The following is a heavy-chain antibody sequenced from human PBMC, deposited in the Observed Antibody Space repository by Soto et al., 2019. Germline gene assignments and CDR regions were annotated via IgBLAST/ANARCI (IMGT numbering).Heavy chain of an antibody. D-gene: IGHD2-21*02. V-gene: IGHV3-33*01. CDR3: ARDRDIVVVTGILMW. CDR2: IWNDGNEK. Sequence: VQLVESGGGVVQPGRSLRLSCVATGFNFSNYGMQWVRQTPGKGLEWVAVIWNDGNEKSYEDSVKGRFTISRDNSKNTLYLEMSSLRGEDTAVYYCARDRDIVVVTGILMWWGQGTLVTVSS. CDR1: GFNFSNYG. J-gene: IGHJ4*02.